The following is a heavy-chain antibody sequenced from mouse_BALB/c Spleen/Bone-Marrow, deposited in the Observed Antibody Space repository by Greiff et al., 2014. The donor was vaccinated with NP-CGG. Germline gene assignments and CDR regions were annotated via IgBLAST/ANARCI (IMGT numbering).Heavy chain of an antibody. D-gene: IGHD1-1*01. CDR1: GYSFTGYF. J-gene: IGHJ2*01. CDR2: INPYNGDT. V-gene: IGHV1-20*02. Sequence: VQLQQPGPELVKPGASVKISCKASGYSFTGYFMNWVMQSHGKSLEWIGRINPYNGDTFYNQKFKGKATLTVDKSSSTAHMELRSLASEDSVVYYCARSGYYGSSYFDYWGQGTTLTVSS. CDR3: ARSGYYGSSYFDY.